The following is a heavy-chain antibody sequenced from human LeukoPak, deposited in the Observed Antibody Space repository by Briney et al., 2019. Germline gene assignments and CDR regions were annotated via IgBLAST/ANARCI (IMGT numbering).Heavy chain of an antibody. CDR3: ARGGDGIVVVPAAMFFDY. D-gene: IGHD2-2*01. CDR1: GYTFTGYY. J-gene: IGHJ4*02. V-gene: IGHV1-2*02. Sequence: ASMKVSCKASGYTFTGYYMHWVRQAPGQGLEWMGWINPNSGGTNYAQKFQGRVTMTRDTSISTAYMELSRLRSDDTAVYYCARGGDGIVVVPAAMFFDYWGQGTLVTVSS. CDR2: INPNSGGT.